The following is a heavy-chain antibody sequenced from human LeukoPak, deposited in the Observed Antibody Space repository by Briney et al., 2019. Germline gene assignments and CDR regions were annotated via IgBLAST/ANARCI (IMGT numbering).Heavy chain of an antibody. CDR1: GGSISSGGYY. CDR2: IYYSGST. V-gene: IGHV4-31*03. Sequence: SETLSLTCTVSGGSISSGGYYWSWIRQHPGKGLEWIGYIYYSGSTYYNPSLKSRVTISVDTSKNQFSLKLSSVTAADTAVYYCARGAPYSSYYYYYGMDVWGQGTTVTVSS. D-gene: IGHD2-15*01. CDR3: ARGAPYSSYYYYYGMDV. J-gene: IGHJ6*02.